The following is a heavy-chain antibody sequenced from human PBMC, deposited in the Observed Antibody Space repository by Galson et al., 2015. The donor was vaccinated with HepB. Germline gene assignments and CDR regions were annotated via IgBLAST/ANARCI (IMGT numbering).Heavy chain of an antibody. CDR1: GFTFSSYA. J-gene: IGHJ4*02. CDR2: ISYDGSNK. D-gene: IGHD2-2*01. Sequence: SLRLSCAASGFTFSSYAMHWVRQAPGKGLEWVAVISYDGSNKYYADSVKGRFTISRDNSKNTLYLQMNSLRAEDTAVYYCATLPVEMDQLTFDYWGQGTLVTVSS. V-gene: IGHV3-30*04. CDR3: ATLPVEMDQLTFDY.